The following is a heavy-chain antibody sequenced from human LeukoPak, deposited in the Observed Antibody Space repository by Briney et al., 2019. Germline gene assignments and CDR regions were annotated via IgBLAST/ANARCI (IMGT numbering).Heavy chain of an antibody. V-gene: IGHV1-46*01. J-gene: IGHJ3*02. CDR2: INPSGGST. Sequence: ASVKVSCKASGYTCTSYYMHWVRQAPGQGLEWMGIINPSGGSTSYAQKFQGRVTMTRDTSTSTVYMELRSLRSEDTAVYYCARDTPEYGSGSPLDAFDIWGQGTMVTVPS. D-gene: IGHD3-10*01. CDR3: ARDTPEYGSGSPLDAFDI. CDR1: GYTCTSYY.